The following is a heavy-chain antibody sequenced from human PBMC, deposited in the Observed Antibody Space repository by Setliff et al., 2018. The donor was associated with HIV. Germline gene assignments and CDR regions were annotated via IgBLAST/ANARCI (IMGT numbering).Heavy chain of an antibody. CDR1: GYSIGSGYY. D-gene: IGHD6-13*01. CDR2: IYYSGNT. J-gene: IGHJ1*01. Sequence: SETLSLTCAVSGYSIGSGYYWGWIRQPPGKGLEWIGSIYYSGNTYYNPSLKSRVTISEDTSRNQFSLRLSSVTAADTAIYYCARVPTSSWYVTTQRTKEYFHHWGQGTLVTVSS. CDR3: ARVPTSSWYVTTQRTKEYFHH. V-gene: IGHV4-38-2*01.